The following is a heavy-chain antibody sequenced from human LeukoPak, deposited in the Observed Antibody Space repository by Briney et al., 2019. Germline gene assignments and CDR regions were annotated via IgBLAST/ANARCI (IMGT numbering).Heavy chain of an antibody. Sequence: SETLSLTCTVSGVSITSSYWSWIRQPPGKGLEWIGYTHYTGNTNHNPSLKNRVTISVDTSKNQFSLKLSSVTAADTAIYYCAKYGHYNFDYWGQGTLVTVSS. CDR2: THYTGNT. J-gene: IGHJ4*02. CDR1: GVSITSSY. CDR3: AKYGHYNFDY. V-gene: IGHV4-59*01. D-gene: IGHD4-11*01.